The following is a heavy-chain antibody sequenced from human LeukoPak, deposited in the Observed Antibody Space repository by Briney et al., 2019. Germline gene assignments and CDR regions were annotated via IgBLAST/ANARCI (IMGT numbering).Heavy chain of an antibody. J-gene: IGHJ5*02. D-gene: IGHD2-15*01. Sequence: SETLSLTCTVSGGSISRGGYYWSWIRQHPGKGLEWIGYIYYSGSTYYNPSLKSRVTVSVDTSKNQFSLKLSSVTAADTAVYYCAREEFRCTGGSCYRNWFDPWCQGTLVTVSS. CDR2: IYYSGST. CDR1: GGSISRGGYY. V-gene: IGHV4-31*03. CDR3: AREEFRCTGGSCYRNWFDP.